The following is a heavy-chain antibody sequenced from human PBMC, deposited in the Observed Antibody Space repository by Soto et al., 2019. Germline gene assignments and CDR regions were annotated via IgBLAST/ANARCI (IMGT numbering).Heavy chain of an antibody. V-gene: IGHV3-7*01. J-gene: IGHJ6*02. Sequence: EVQLVESGGGLVQPGGSLRLSCAASGFTFSSYWMSWVRQAPGKGLEWVANIKQDGSEKYYVDSVKGRFTISRDNAKNSLYLQMNGLRAEVTAVYYCARDGTPQWLVQGYYYGMDVWGQGTTVTVSS. D-gene: IGHD6-19*01. CDR3: ARDGTPQWLVQGYYYGMDV. CDR1: GFTFSSYW. CDR2: IKQDGSEK.